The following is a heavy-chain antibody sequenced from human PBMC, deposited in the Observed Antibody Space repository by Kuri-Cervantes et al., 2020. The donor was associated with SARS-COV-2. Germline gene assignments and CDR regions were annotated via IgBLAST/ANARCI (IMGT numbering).Heavy chain of an antibody. V-gene: IGHV3-23*01. Sequence: GESLKISCAAPGFTFSSYAMSWVRQAPGKGLEWVSAISGSGGSTYYADSVKGRFTISRDNSKNTLYLQMNSLRAEDTAVYYCAKDGPRYCSSTSCYRAEYFQHWGQGTLVTVSS. CDR2: ISGSGGST. D-gene: IGHD2-2*02. CDR1: GFTFSSYA. J-gene: IGHJ1*01. CDR3: AKDGPRYCSSTSCYRAEYFQH.